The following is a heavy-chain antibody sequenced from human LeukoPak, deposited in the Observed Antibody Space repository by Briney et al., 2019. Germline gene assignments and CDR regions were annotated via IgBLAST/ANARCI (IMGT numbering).Heavy chain of an antibody. Sequence: ASVKVSCKTSGYTLTIKTINWVRQAPGQGLEWMGWIDTNTGNPTYAQGFTGRFVFSLDTSVSTTYLQIYSLKAEDTAVYYCAPGRDTTGYWGHWGQGSLVTVSS. V-gene: IGHV7-4-1*01. J-gene: IGHJ4*02. CDR1: GYTLTIKT. CDR2: IDTNTGNP. D-gene: IGHD3-22*01. CDR3: APGRDTTGYWGH.